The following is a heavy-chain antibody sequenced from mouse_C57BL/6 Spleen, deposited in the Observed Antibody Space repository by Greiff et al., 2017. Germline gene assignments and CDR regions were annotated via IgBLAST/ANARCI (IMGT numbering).Heavy chain of an antibody. D-gene: IGHD2-4*01. J-gene: IGHJ4*01. V-gene: IGHV1-81*01. Sequence: VKLQQSGAELARPGASVKLSCKASGYTFTSYGISWVKQRTGQGLEWIGEIYPRSGNTYYNEKFKGKATLTADKSSSTAYMELRSLTSEDSAVYFCAYDYDGYAMDYWGQGTSVTVSS. CDR2: IYPRSGNT. CDR3: AYDYDGYAMDY. CDR1: GYTFTSYG.